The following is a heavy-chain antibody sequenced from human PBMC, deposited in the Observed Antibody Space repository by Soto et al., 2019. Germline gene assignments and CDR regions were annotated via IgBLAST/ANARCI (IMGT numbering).Heavy chain of an antibody. Sequence: ASVKVSCKASGYTLSSYGMHWVRQAPGQRPEWMGWINAGSGHTKSSQKFQGRVTITRDTSASIVYMDLSSLRSEDTAVYFCARDGAVAGNLNFDYWGQGTLVTVSS. V-gene: IGHV1-3*01. CDR2: INAGSGHT. CDR1: GYTLSSYG. CDR3: ARDGAVAGNLNFDY. D-gene: IGHD6-19*01. J-gene: IGHJ4*02.